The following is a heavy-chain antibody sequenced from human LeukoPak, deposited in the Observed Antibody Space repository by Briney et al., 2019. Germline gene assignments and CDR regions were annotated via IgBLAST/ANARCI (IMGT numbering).Heavy chain of an antibody. D-gene: IGHD6-19*01. CDR1: GFTLSNSS. CDR3: ARDKSGWARDY. Sequence: GGSLRLSCAVSGFTLSNSSMSWVRQAPGKGLEWVSSISSHRSIYAESVRGRFTISRDTAKNSLYLQMNSLRAEDSALYYSARDKSGWARDYWGQGTLVTVS. V-gene: IGHV3-69-1*01. CDR2: ISSHRSI. J-gene: IGHJ4*02.